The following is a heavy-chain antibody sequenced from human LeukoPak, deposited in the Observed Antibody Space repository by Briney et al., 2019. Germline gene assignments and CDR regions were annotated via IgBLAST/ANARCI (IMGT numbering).Heavy chain of an antibody. Sequence: PGGSLRPSCAASGFTFSSYAMSWVRQAPGKGLEWVSVISNSGGSTYYADSVKGRFTISRDNSKNTLYLQMNSLRAEDTAVYYCAKKASLVRGENYLDFWGQGTLVTVSS. CDR3: AKKASLVRGENYLDF. CDR1: GFTFSSYA. CDR2: ISNSGGST. V-gene: IGHV3-23*01. J-gene: IGHJ4*02. D-gene: IGHD3-10*01.